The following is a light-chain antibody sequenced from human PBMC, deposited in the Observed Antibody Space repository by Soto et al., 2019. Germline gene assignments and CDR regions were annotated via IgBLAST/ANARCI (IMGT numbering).Light chain of an antibody. J-gene: IGKJ2*01. CDR2: GAS. Sequence: EIVMTQSPATLSVSPGERATLSCRASLSISTNLAWYQQRPGQAPRLLIYGASTRATDIPDRFSGSGSGTEFTLIITSLQSEDCAVYYCQQYSTWPPKYTFGQGTKLEIK. CDR3: QQYSTWPPKYT. V-gene: IGKV3-15*01. CDR1: LSISTN.